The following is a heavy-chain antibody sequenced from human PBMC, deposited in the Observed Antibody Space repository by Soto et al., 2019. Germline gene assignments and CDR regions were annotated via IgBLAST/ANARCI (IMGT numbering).Heavy chain of an antibody. CDR3: ARHAAYDSVWGKSDGSDY. Sequence: QLQLQESGPGLVKPSETLSLACTVSGGSISSNSYYWDWIRQPPGKGLEWIGSMYYSWATYHNPSLPSRVTISVDTSKNQFSLHLSPVTAAETAVYYCARHAAYDSVWGKSDGSDYWGQGTLVTVSS. CDR2: MYYSWAT. J-gene: IGHJ4*02. V-gene: IGHV4-39*01. CDR1: GGSISSNSYY. D-gene: IGHD3-16*01.